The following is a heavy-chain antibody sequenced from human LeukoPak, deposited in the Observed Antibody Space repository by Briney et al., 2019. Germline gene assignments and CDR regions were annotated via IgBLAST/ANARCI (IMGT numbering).Heavy chain of an antibody. CDR1: GFSFTDAW. CDR2: IRSKAGGGTT. J-gene: IGHJ4*02. Sequence: PGGSLRLSCEVSGFSFTDAWLSWVRQAPGKGLEWVGRIRSKAGGGTTDYAAHVKGRFTISRDDSKNTVFLQMESLKMEDTAVYSCTTGYGTIDFWGQGTLVTVSS. D-gene: IGHD4-17*01. CDR3: TTGYGTIDF. V-gene: IGHV3-15*01.